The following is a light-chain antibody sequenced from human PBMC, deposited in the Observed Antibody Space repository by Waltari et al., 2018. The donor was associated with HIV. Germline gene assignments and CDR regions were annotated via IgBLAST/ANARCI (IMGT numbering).Light chain of an antibody. J-gene: IGLJ3*02. CDR3: NSRDSRGNHWV. CDR2: GKN. V-gene: IGLV3-19*01. CDR1: SLRSYY. Sequence: SSELTQDPAVSVALGQTVRITCQGDSLRSYYASWYQQKPGQAPVLDNNGKNTRPSGIPDRFSGSSSGNTASLTITGAQAEDEADYYCNSRDSRGNHWVFGGGTKLTVL.